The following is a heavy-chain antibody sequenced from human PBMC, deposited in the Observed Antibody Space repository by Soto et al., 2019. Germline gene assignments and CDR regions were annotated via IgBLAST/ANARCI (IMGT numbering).Heavy chain of an antibody. V-gene: IGHV4-59*01. CDR2: IHYNGNT. Sequence: QVQLQVSGPGLVKPSETLSLTCTVSGDSISSYSWSWIRQPPGKGLEWIGNIHYNGNTKYSPSLKSRVTXSLXXSXDHFSLKLISVTTADTAVYFCAREGNLGRWIQPLDSWGQGTLVTVSS. J-gene: IGHJ4*02. D-gene: IGHD2-2*03. CDR1: GDSISSYS. CDR3: AREGNLGRWIQPLDS.